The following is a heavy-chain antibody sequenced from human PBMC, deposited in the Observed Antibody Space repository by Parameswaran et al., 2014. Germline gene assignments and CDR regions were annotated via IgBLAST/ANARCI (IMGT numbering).Heavy chain of an antibody. V-gene: IGHV3-66*04. J-gene: IGHJ4*02. CDR3: ARQGITVTAFDY. D-gene: IGHD4-17*01. CDR2: IYSGGST. Sequence: RWIRQPPGKGLEWVSVIYSGGSTYYADSVKGRFTISRDNSKNTLYLQMNSLRAEDTAVYYCARQGITVTAFDYWGQGTLVTVSS.